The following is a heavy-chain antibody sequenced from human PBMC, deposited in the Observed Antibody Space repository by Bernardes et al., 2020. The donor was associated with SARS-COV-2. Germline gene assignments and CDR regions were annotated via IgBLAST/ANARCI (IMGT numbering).Heavy chain of an antibody. CDR2: IYWDAEK. J-gene: IGHJ5*01. CDR3: AHRPPNPIFGLILRTGWFDS. Sequence: SGHTLVKPTHTLSLTCPFPVSSLNSTGVGVGWTRQPPGKALWWLALIYWDAEKPYSPSRRNRPNITKDTSKNQVVLTMTNMDPVDSATYYCAHRPPNPIFGLILRTGWFDSWGQGTLVTVSS. V-gene: IGHV2-5*02. D-gene: IGHD3-3*01. CDR1: VSSLNSTGVG.